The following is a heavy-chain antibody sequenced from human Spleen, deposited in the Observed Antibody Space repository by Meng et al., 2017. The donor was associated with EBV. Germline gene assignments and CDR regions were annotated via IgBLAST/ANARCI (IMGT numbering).Heavy chain of an antibody. CDR3: ATGWGKANY. CDR2: VIHSGTT. V-gene: IGHV4-34*02. D-gene: IGHD3-16*01. CDR1: GDSFSAYY. Sequence: QLQSRHGVAALLTPPIPLSLSCTVDGDSFSAYYWRCLRQPPGRGLEWIGDVIHSGTTSYSPSLKSRVTISVDTSKRQFSLKLRSMTAADPAVYYCATGWGKANYWGQGTLVTVSS. J-gene: IGHJ4*02.